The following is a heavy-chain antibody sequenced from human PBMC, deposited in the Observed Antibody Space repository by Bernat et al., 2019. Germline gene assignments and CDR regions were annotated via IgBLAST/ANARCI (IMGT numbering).Heavy chain of an antibody. CDR2: IYSGGAT. J-gene: IGHJ4*02. D-gene: IGHD3-10*01. Sequence: EVQLVETGGGLIQPGGSLRLSCAASGLTVSSNYMSWVRQTPGKGLEWVSVIYSGGATYYADSVKGQFTISRDNSKNTLYLQMNSLRAEDTAVYYCASFYGSGSYYVDYWGQGTLVTVSS. CDR3: ASFYGSGSYYVDY. CDR1: GLTVSSNY. V-gene: IGHV3-53*02.